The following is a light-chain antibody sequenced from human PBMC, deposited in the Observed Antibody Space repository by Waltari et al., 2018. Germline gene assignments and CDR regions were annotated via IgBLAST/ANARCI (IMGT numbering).Light chain of an antibody. CDR2: KAN. J-gene: IGLJ3*02. CDR1: SGSLSTTSY. V-gene: IGLV8-61*01. Sequence: QTVVTQEPSLSVSPGGTVTLTCALSSGSLSTTSYATWYQQTPGPAPRTLVYKANALSSGVPDRFSGSILGNTAALPITGAQADDESDYYCALYMGSGIWVFGGGTRLTVL. CDR3: ALYMGSGIWV.